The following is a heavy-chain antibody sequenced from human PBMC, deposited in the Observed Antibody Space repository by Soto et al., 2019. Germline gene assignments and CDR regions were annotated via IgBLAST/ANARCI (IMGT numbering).Heavy chain of an antibody. CDR2: INSDGSST. CDR3: ARDGGPNYDFWSGYYNVAWFAP. D-gene: IGHD3-3*01. Sequence: RHSSGAFWVTFRGLGGRRVRKKKGKVLVWVSRINSDGSSTSYADSVKGRFTISRDNAKNTLYLQMNSLRAEDTAVYYCARDGGPNYDFWSGYYNVAWFAPRGQRTLVTVSS. CDR1: WVTFRGLG. V-gene: IGHV3-74*01. J-gene: IGHJ5*02.